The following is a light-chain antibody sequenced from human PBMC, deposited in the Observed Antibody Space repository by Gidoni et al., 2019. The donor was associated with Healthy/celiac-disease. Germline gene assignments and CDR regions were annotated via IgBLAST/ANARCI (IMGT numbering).Light chain of an antibody. CDR1: QGISSY. CDR2: AAS. Sequence: DIQLTQSPSFLSASVGDRVTITCWASQGISSYLAWYQQKPGKAPKLLIYAASTLQSGVPSRFSGSGSGTEFTRTISSLQPEDFATYYCQQLNSYSITFGQGTRLEIK. J-gene: IGKJ5*01. V-gene: IGKV1-9*01. CDR3: QQLNSYSIT.